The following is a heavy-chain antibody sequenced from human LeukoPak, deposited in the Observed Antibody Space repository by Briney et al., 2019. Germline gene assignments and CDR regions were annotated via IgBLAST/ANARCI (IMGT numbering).Heavy chain of an antibody. CDR3: VRGYSFGPYGMDV. CDR1: GLPFSSYA. V-gene: IGHV3-64D*09. CDR2: ISDSGGST. J-gene: IGHJ6*02. Sequence: PGGSLRLSCSASGLPFSSYAMYWVRRAPGKGLEYVSAISDSGGSTYYADSVKGRFTISRDNSKNTLYLQMSSLRAEDTAVYFCVRGYSFGPYGMDVWGQGTTVTVSS. D-gene: IGHD2-15*01.